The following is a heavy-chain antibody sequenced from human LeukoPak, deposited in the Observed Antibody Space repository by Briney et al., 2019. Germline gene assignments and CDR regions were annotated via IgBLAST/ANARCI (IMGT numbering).Heavy chain of an antibody. D-gene: IGHD6-13*01. CDR2: IYYSGST. V-gene: IGHV4-39*01. CDR3: ARRGIIAAAGFDP. J-gene: IGHJ5*02. CDR1: GGSISSSLYY. Sequence: SETLSLTCTVSGGSISSSLYYWGWIRQPPGKGLEWIGSIYYSGSTYYNPSLKSRVTISVDTSKNQFSLKLSSVTAADTAVYYCARRGIIAAAGFDPWGQGTLVTVSS.